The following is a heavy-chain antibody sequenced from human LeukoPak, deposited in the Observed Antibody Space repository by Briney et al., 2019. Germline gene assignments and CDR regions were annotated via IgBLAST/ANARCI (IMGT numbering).Heavy chain of an antibody. Sequence: SVKVSCKASGYTFTGYYMHWVRQAPGQGLEWMGWINPNSGGTNYAQKFQGRVTMTRDTSISTAYMELSRLRSDDTAVYYCARVMYSSSWHYFDYWGQGTLVTVSS. J-gene: IGHJ4*02. CDR1: GYTFTGYY. CDR3: ARVMYSSSWHYFDY. V-gene: IGHV1-2*02. D-gene: IGHD6-13*01. CDR2: INPNSGGT.